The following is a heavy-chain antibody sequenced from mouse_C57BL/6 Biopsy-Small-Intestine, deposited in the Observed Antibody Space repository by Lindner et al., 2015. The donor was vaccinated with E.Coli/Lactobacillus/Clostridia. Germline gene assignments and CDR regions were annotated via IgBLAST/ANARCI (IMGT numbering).Heavy chain of an antibody. J-gene: IGHJ3*01. Sequence: VQLQESGPELVKPGASVKISCKASGYSFTGYYMNWIKQSPEKSLEWIGEINPSTGDTTCSQKFKAKATLTVDKSSSTAYMQLKSLTSEDSAVYYCAVPGGFEYWGQGDSGHCL. CDR2: INPSTGDT. CDR1: GYSFTGYY. CDR3: AVPGGFEY. V-gene: IGHV1-42*01.